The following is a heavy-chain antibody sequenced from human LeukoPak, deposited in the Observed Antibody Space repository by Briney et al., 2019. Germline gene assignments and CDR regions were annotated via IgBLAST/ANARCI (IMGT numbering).Heavy chain of an antibody. CDR2: INPNSGGT. D-gene: IGHD1-1*01. CDR3: ARDNMGLERHFDY. CDR1: GYTFTGYY. Sequence: ASVKVSCKASGYTFTGYYMHWVRQAPGQGLEWMGWINPNSGGTNYAQKFQGRVTMTRDTSISTAYMELSRLRSDDTAVYYCARDNMGLERHFDYWGQGTLVTVSS. V-gene: IGHV1-2*02. J-gene: IGHJ4*02.